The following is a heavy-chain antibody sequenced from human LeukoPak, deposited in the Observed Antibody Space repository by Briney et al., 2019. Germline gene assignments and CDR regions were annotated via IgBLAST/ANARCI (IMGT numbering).Heavy chain of an antibody. CDR2: IIPIFGTA. J-gene: IGHJ6*03. Sequence: ASVKVSCKASGGTFSSYAISWVRQAPGQGLEWMGGIIPIFGTANYAQKFQGRVTITTDESTSTAYMELSSLRSEDTAVYYCARTEGNWNYSYYYYYMDVWGKGTTVTVSS. CDR1: GGTFSSYA. V-gene: IGHV1-69*05. CDR3: ARTEGNWNYSYYYYYMDV. D-gene: IGHD1-7*01.